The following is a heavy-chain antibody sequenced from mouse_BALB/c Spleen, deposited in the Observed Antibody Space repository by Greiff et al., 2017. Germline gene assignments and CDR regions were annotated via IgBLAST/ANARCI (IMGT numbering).Heavy chain of an antibody. V-gene: IGHV1-80*01. Sequence: QVQLQQSGAELVRPGSSVKISCKASGYAFSSYWMNWVKQRPGQGLEWIGQIYPGDGDTNYNGKFKGKATLTADTSSNTAYMQLSSLTSEDSAGYFCARWDYDDFAYWGQGTLVTVSA. CDR2: IYPGDGDT. D-gene: IGHD2-4*01. CDR1: GYAFSSYW. CDR3: ARWDYDDFAY. J-gene: IGHJ3*01.